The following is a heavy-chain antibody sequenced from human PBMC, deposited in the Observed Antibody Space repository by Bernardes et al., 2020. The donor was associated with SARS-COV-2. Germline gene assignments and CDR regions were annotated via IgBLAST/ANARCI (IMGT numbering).Heavy chain of an antibody. Sequence: SETLSLTCTVSGGSISSGNYYWTWIRQPAGKGLEWLGRLYASGSTRYNPSLKSRVTISEDPSKNQFSLKLNSVTAADTAVYYCARGLESSPTYFSYAMDVWGQGATVTVSS. CDR3: ARGLESSPTYFSYAMDV. CDR1: GGSISSGNYY. J-gene: IGHJ6*02. V-gene: IGHV4-61*02. CDR2: LYASGST.